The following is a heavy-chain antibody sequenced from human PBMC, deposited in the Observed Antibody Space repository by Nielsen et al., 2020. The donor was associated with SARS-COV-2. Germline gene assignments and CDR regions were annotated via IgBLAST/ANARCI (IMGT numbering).Heavy chain of an antibody. Sequence: VRQMPGKGLEWVGRIRSKANSYATAYAASVKGRFTISRDDSKNTAYLQMNSLKTEDTAVYYCARVAGELLWFGELSSGLLGIEDYWGQGTLVTVSS. D-gene: IGHD3-10*01. CDR2: IRSKANSYAT. CDR3: ARVAGELLWFGELSSGLLGIEDY. V-gene: IGHV3-73*01. J-gene: IGHJ4*02.